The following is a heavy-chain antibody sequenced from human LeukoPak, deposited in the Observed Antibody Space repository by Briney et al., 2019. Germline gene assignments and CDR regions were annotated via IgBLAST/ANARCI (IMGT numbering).Heavy chain of an antibody. Sequence: SETLSLTCTVSGGSISSYYWSWIRQPPGKGLEWVGYTYYSGSTNYNPSLKSRVTISVDTSKNQFSLKLSSVTAADTAVYYCARSRTTVRWFDPWGQGTLVTVSS. CDR3: ARSRTTVRWFDP. D-gene: IGHD4-11*01. J-gene: IGHJ5*02. V-gene: IGHV4-59*01. CDR1: GGSISSYY. CDR2: TYYSGST.